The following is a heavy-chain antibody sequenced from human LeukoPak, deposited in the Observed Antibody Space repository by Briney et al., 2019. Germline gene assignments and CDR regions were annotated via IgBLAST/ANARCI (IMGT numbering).Heavy chain of an antibody. J-gene: IGHJ6*03. V-gene: IGHV1-45*02. D-gene: IGHD3-10*01. Sequence: SVKVSCKASGYTFTYRYLHWVRQAPGQALEWMGWITPFNGNTNYAQKFQDRVTITRDRSMSTAYMELSSLRSEDTAMYYCARGRGWYYYGSGSYYNPTIYYYYYMDVWGKGTTVTISS. CDR3: ARGRGWYYYGSGSYYNPTIYYYYYMDV. CDR2: ITPFNGNT. CDR1: GYTFTYRY.